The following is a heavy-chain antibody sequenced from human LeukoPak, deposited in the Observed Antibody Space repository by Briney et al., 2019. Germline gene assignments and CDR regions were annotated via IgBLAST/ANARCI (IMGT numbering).Heavy chain of an antibody. CDR2: IYHGGST. D-gene: IGHD6-13*01. V-gene: IGHV4-4*02. J-gene: IGHJ4*02. CDR1: GGSISSSNW. CDR3: ARAFYSSSWFLDY. Sequence: SEILSLTCAVSGGSISSSNWWSWVRQPPGKGLEWIGEIYHGGSTNYNPSLKSRVTISVDKSKNQFSLKLSSVTAADTAVYYCARAFYSSSWFLDYWGQGTLVTVSS.